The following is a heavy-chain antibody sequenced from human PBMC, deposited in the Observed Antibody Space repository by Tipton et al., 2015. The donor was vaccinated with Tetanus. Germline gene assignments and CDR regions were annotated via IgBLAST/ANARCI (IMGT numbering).Heavy chain of an antibody. CDR1: GYTFTGYY. Sequence: QVQLVQSGAEMKKPGASVKVSCKASGYTFTGYYIYWVRQAPGPGLEWMGWIDPNSGGTVYAQKLQGRVTMTRDTSISTAYMDLRSLRSDDTAVYYCARDRGDYIYYGMDVWGPGTTVTVS. J-gene: IGHJ6*02. CDR3: ARDRGDYIYYGMDV. CDR2: IDPNSGGT. D-gene: IGHD3-22*01. V-gene: IGHV1-2*02.